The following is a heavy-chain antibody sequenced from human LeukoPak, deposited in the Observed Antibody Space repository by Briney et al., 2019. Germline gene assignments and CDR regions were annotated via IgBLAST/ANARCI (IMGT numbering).Heavy chain of an antibody. CDR2: ISYDGSNK. J-gene: IGHJ1*01. CDR1: GFTFSNYD. CDR3: ARVPVVVPAALLVGYFQH. Sequence: GRSLRLSCAASGFTFSNYDMHWVRQAPGKGLEWVAVISYDGSNKYYADSVKGRFTISRDNSKNTLYLQMNSLRAGDTAVYYCARVPVVVPAALLVGYFQHWGQGTLVTVSS. V-gene: IGHV3-30*03. D-gene: IGHD2-2*02.